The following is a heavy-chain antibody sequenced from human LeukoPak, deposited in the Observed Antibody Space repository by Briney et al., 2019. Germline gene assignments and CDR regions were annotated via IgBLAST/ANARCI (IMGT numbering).Heavy chain of an antibody. V-gene: IGHV4-4*07. CDR3: ARWEGYSSSWSEGLFDY. J-gene: IGHJ4*02. Sequence: SETLSLTCTVSGGSISSYYWSWIRQPAGKGLEWIGRIYTSGSTNYNPSLKSRVAMSVDTSKNQFSLKLSSVTAADTAVYYCARWEGYSSSWSEGLFDYWGQGTLVTVSS. D-gene: IGHD6-13*01. CDR2: IYTSGST. CDR1: GGSISSYY.